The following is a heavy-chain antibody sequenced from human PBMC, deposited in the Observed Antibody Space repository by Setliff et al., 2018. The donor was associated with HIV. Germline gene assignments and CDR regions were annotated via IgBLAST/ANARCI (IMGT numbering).Heavy chain of an antibody. CDR2: IDPSNSNT. D-gene: IGHD4-17*01. J-gene: IGHJ4*02. Sequence: GESLKISCKGSGYSFTSYWISWVRQMPGKGLEWMGRIDPSNSNTNYSPSFQGHVTISADKSISTAFLQWSSLKASDTAMYYCARGFYGDYYFDYWGQGTLVTVSS. V-gene: IGHV5-10-1*01. CDR3: ARGFYGDYYFDY. CDR1: GYSFTSYW.